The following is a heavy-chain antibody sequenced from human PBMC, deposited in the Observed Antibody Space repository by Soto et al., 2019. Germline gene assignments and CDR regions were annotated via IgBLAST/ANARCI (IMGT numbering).Heavy chain of an antibody. CDR1: GASLRSGTYY. CDR2: ISHSGRT. CDR3: SYGSSFDY. J-gene: IGHJ4*02. Sequence: SETLSLTCTVSGASLRSGTYYWSWIRQPPGKGLEWIGYISHSGRTNYDPSLKSRLTMSVDTSQNQFSLQLNSVTAADTAVYYCSYGSSFDYWGQGTLVTVSS. V-gene: IGHV4-61*01. D-gene: IGHD3-10*01.